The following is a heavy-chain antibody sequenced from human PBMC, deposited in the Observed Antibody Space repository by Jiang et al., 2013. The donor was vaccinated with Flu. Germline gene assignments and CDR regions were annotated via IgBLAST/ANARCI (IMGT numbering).Heavy chain of an antibody. J-gene: IGHJ3*02. CDR1: GFTFSSYG. Sequence: VQLLESGGGVVQPGRSLRLSCAASGFTFSSYGMHWVRQAPGKGLEWVAVIWYDGSNKYYADSVKGRFTISRDNSKNTLYLQMNSLRAEDTAVYYCARVSGILTGYDAFDIWGQGTMVTVSS. V-gene: IGHV3-33*01. D-gene: IGHD3-9*01. CDR3: ARVSGILTGYDAFDI. CDR2: IWYDGSNK.